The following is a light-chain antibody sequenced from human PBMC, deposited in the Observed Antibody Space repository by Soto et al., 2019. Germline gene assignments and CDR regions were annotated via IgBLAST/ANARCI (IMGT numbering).Light chain of an antibody. CDR2: GAS. V-gene: IGKV3-15*01. CDR3: QQYNNWPSIT. CDR1: QSISRN. Sequence: EILLTKSPATLSLSHGERATLSCGGGQSISRNYLAWYQQKPGQPPRLLIYGASTRATGIPARFSGSGSGTEFTLTISSLKSEDFAVYYCQQYNNWPSITFGQGTRLEIK. J-gene: IGKJ5*01.